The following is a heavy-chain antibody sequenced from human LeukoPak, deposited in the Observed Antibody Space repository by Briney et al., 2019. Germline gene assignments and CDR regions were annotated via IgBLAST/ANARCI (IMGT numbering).Heavy chain of an antibody. V-gene: IGHV3-21*01. CDR3: ARDVFMGVAGSDAFHI. CDR2: ISSSSTYI. D-gene: IGHD6-19*01. J-gene: IGHJ3*02. CDR1: GLTFSSYS. Sequence: GGCLRLSCKISGLTFSSYSMNWVRQAPGKGLEWVSSISSSSTYIYYTESVKGRFTISRDNGKNALYLQMNSLRAEDTAVYYCARDVFMGVAGSDAFHIWGQGTMVTASS.